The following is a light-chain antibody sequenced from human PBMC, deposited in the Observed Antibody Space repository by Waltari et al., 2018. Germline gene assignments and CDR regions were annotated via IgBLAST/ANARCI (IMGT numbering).Light chain of an antibody. Sequence: IVLTQSPATLSLSPGARATLSCRASHRVSSYLAWYQQKPGQAPRLLIYDASNRATGIPARFSGSGSGTDFTLTISSLEPEDFAVYYCQQRSNWPPTFGGGTKVEIK. CDR2: DAS. CDR1: HRVSSY. J-gene: IGKJ4*01. CDR3: QQRSNWPPT. V-gene: IGKV3-11*01.